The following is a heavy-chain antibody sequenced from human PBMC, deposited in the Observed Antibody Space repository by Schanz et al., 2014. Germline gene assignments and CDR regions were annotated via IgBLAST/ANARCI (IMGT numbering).Heavy chain of an antibody. V-gene: IGHV3-7*01. CDR2: ISEDGSEK. D-gene: IGHD3-10*01. CDR1: GFTFNTYL. Sequence: VRVVESGGDLVLPGGSLRLSCDGSGFTFNTYLMGWVRQVPGKGLEWVATISEDGSEKNYGDSVKGRFAVSRDNSKNSVDLQMNSLRAEDTAVYYCARGHYGLDVWGPGTSVTVSS. J-gene: IGHJ6*02. CDR3: ARGHYGLDV.